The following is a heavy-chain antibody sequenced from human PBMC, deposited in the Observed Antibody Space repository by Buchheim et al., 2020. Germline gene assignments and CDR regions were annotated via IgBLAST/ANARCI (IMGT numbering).Heavy chain of an antibody. Sequence: QVQLVQSGAEVKKPGSSVKVSCKASGGTFSSYAISWVRQAPGQGLEWMGRIIPILGIANYAQKFQGRVTITADKSTSTAYMELSSLRSEDTAVYYCARAHSSSWYLPPAGFYYYGMDVWGQGTT. J-gene: IGHJ6*02. V-gene: IGHV1-69*04. CDR1: GGTFSSYA. CDR3: ARAHSSSWYLPPAGFYYYGMDV. CDR2: IIPILGIA. D-gene: IGHD6-13*01.